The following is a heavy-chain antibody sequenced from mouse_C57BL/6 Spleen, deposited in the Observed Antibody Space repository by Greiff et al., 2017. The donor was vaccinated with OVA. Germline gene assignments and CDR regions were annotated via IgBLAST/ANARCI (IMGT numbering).Heavy chain of an antibody. J-gene: IGHJ4*01. CDR3: ASPCGNCGEGDMEY. Sequence: VQLKESGAELVKPGASVKLSCTASGFTINDYYMHWVKQRTEQGLEWIGRIDPEDGETKYAPKFTGKATITADTASNTAYLQLSTLTSEDTAVYYCASPCGNCGEGDMEYWGQGTTVTVSS. V-gene: IGHV14-2*01. CDR2: IDPEDGET. CDR1: GFTINDYY. D-gene: IGHD2-1*01.